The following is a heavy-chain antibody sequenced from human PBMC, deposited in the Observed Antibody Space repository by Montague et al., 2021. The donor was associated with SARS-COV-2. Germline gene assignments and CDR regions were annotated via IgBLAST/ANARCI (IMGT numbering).Heavy chain of an antibody. J-gene: IGHJ4*02. V-gene: IGHV4-59*03. CDR3: ARYGSYFEH. Sequence: SETLSLTCTVSGSSIRSCYWSWIRQTPGKGLEWIGYIYYDGSTNYNPSLKSRVTMSVDPSKNQFSLRLSSVTAADTAVYYCARYGSYFEHWGQGTLVTVSS. CDR2: IYYDGST. D-gene: IGHD1-26*01. CDR1: GSSIRSCY.